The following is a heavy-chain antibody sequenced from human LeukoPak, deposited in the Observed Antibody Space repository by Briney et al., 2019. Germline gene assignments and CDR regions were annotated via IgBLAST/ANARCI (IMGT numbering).Heavy chain of an antibody. D-gene: IGHD5-18*01. CDR2: IYYSGST. Sequence: SETLSLTCTVSGGSISSYYWSWIRQPPGKGLEWIGYIYYSGSTNYNPSLKSRVTISVDTSKNQFSLKLSSVTAADTAVYYCAGTQWIQPPYFDYWGQGTLVTVSS. J-gene: IGHJ4*02. CDR3: AGTQWIQPPYFDY. CDR1: GGSISSYY. V-gene: IGHV4-59*01.